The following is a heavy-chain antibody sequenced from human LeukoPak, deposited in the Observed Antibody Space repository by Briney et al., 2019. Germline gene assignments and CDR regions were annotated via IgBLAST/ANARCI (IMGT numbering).Heavy chain of an antibody. J-gene: IGHJ6*03. Sequence: SETLSLTCAVYGGSFSGYYWSWIRQPPGKGLEWIGEINHSGSTNYNPSLKSRVTISVDTSKNQFSLKLSSVTAADTAVYYCARVEVGYYGSGAPSYYYYYMGVWGKGTTVTVSS. D-gene: IGHD3-10*01. CDR3: ARVEVGYYGSGAPSYYYYYMGV. CDR2: INHSGST. CDR1: GGSFSGYY. V-gene: IGHV4-34*01.